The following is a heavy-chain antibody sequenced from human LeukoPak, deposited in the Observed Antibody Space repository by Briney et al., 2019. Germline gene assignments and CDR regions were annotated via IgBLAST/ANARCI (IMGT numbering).Heavy chain of an antibody. Sequence: PSETLSLTCTVSGASISSYYWGWIRQPPGKGLEWIGSIYYSGSTYYNPSLKSRVTISVDTSKNQFSLKLSSVTAADTAVYYCASSDSSGYSHAFDIWGQGTMVTVSS. CDR3: ASSDSSGYSHAFDI. CDR2: IYYSGST. CDR1: GASISSYY. J-gene: IGHJ3*02. D-gene: IGHD3-22*01. V-gene: IGHV4-39*01.